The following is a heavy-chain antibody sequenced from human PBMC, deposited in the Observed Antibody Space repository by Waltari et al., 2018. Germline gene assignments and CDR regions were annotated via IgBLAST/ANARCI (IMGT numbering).Heavy chain of an antibody. Sequence: QVQLQESGPGLVKPSETLSLIRSVSGDSITTYYWGWVRQPPGNGLEWIGYISHSGSTRYNPSLKSRVTISVDTSKKQFSLRLDSVTAADTAVYYCARSFDFWSGYPLDYWGQGTLVTVSS. CDR2: ISHSGST. CDR3: ARSFDFWSGYPLDY. D-gene: IGHD3-3*01. V-gene: IGHV4-59*01. J-gene: IGHJ4*02. CDR1: GDSITTYY.